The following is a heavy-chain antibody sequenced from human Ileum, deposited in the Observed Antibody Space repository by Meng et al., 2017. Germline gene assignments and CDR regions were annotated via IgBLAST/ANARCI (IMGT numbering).Heavy chain of an antibody. J-gene: IGHJ4*02. Sequence: QVQLVQPGAEAKKPGASLKVSCKASGYTFTDYFVHWVRQAPGQGLEWMGRINPKSGATAYAQKFQGRVTVTSDTSISTAYLDLISLTSDDTALYYCVRSNIFGWNPRDHWGQGTLVTVSS. CDR3: VRSNIFGWNPRDH. V-gene: IGHV1-2*06. D-gene: IGHD3-3*02. CDR2: INPKSGAT. CDR1: GYTFTDYF.